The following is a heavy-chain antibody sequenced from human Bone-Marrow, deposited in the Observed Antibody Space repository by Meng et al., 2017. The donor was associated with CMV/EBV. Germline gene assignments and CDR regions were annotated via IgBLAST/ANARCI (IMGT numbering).Heavy chain of an antibody. J-gene: IGHJ4*02. D-gene: IGHD3-10*02. V-gene: IGHV3-7*01. Sequence: LGLSCVGSGFNFGRSYMNWARQAPGEGLEWVANIRSDGGDINFVDSVRGRFTISRDNARNSVYLQMNSLRGEDTALYYCTRDMFNDWGQGTLVTVSS. CDR2: IRSDGGDI. CDR3: TRDMFND. CDR1: GFNFGRSY.